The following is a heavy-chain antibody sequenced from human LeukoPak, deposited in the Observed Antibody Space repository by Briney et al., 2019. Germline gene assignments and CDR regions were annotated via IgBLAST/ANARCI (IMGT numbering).Heavy chain of an antibody. CDR2: MSSDGSNK. Sequence: PGGSLRLSCAASGFTFSSYAFHWVRQAPGKGLEWVAVMSSDGSNKYYADSVQGRFTISRDNSKNTLYLQMNSLRVEDTAVYYCARPDSSGWSHAFDVWGQGTMVTVSS. D-gene: IGHD6-19*01. J-gene: IGHJ3*01. CDR3: ARPDSSGWSHAFDV. V-gene: IGHV3-30-3*01. CDR1: GFTFSSYA.